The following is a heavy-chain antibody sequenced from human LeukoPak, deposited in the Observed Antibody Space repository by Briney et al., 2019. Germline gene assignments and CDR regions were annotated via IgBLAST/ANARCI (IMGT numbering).Heavy chain of an antibody. D-gene: IGHD2-21*02. Sequence: GGSLRLSCAASGFTFSSYEMNWVRQAPGKGLHWVAVISYDGSNKYYADSVKGRFTISRDNSKNTLFLQMNNLRAEDTAVYYCAKGDCGGDCWTDAFDIWGQGTMVTVSS. V-gene: IGHV3-30*18. CDR2: ISYDGSNK. J-gene: IGHJ3*02. CDR3: AKGDCGGDCWTDAFDI. CDR1: GFTFSSYE.